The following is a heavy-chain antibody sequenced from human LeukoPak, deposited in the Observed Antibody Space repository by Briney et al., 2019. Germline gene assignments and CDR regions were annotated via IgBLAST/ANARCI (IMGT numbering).Heavy chain of an antibody. CDR3: ARDEQLYYFDY. J-gene: IGHJ4*02. D-gene: IGHD1/OR15-1a*01. V-gene: IGHV1-69*04. CDR1: GSTFSSYA. Sequence: ASVKVSCKASGSTFSSYAISWVRQAPGQGLEWMGRIIPILGIANYAQKFQGRVTITADKSTSTAYMELSSLRSEDTAVYYCARDEQLYYFDYWGQGTQVTVSS. CDR2: IIPILGIA.